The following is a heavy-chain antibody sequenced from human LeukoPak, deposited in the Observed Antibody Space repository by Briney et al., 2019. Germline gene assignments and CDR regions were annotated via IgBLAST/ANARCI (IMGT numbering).Heavy chain of an antibody. Sequence: PGGSLRLSCAASGFTFSIHWMHWVRQAPGKGLVWVSRINSDGSSTSYADSVKGRFTISRDNAKNTLYLQMNSLRAEDTAVYYCARDEDWSGYYGAFDIWGQGTMVTVSS. J-gene: IGHJ3*02. CDR2: INSDGSST. CDR1: GFTFSIHW. V-gene: IGHV3-74*01. D-gene: IGHD3-3*01. CDR3: ARDEDWSGYYGAFDI.